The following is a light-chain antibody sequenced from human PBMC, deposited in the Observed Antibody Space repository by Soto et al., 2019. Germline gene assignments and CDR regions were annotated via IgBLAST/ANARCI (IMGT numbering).Light chain of an antibody. CDR1: SSDVGGYNY. J-gene: IGLJ1*01. CDR3: SSYTSSSTYV. V-gene: IGLV2-14*01. Sequence: QSVLTQPASVSGSPGQSIIISCTGTSSDVGGYNYVSWYQQHPGKAPKLMIYDVTNRPSGVSNRFSGSKSGNTASPTISGLQAEDEADYYCSSYTSSSTYVFGTGTKVTVL. CDR2: DVT.